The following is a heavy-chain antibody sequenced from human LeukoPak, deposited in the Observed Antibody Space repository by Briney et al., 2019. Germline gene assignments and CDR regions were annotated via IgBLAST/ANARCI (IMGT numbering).Heavy chain of an antibody. J-gene: IGHJ4*02. Sequence: ASVKVSCKASGYTFTSYYMHWVRQAPGQGREWMGLINPTGGSTSYAQQFQGGISMSRDTSTSTVYMEMSSLTSEDTALYYCARESTAFDYWGQGTLVTVSS. CDR3: ARESTAFDY. V-gene: IGHV1-46*01. CDR1: GYTFTSYY. CDR2: INPTGGST.